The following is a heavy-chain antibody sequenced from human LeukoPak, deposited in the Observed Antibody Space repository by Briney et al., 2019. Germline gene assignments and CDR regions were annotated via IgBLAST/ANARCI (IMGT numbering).Heavy chain of an antibody. CDR1: GFTFSSYE. CDR3: ARDGGAYYDFWSGYYPYYYMDV. Sequence: GGSLRLSCAASGFTFSSYEMNWVRQAPGKGLEWVSYISSSGSTIYYADSVKGRFTISRDNAKNSLYLQMNSLRAEDTAVYYCARDGGAYYDFWSGYYPYYYMDVWGKGTTVTVSS. V-gene: IGHV3-48*03. D-gene: IGHD3-3*01. CDR2: ISSSGSTI. J-gene: IGHJ6*03.